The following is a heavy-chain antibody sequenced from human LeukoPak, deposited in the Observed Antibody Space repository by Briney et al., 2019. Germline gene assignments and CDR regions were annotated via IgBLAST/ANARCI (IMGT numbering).Heavy chain of an antibody. V-gene: IGHV4-59*01. CDR2: IHYTGST. D-gene: IGHD3-3*01. CDR3: ARDWRFLEWTQAFDI. Sequence: SETLSLTCTVSGGSINNYNRSWIRQPPGKRLEWIGYIHYTGSTNYNPSLKSRVTISVDTSKNQFSLKLSSVTAADTAVYYCARDWRFLEWTQAFDIWGQGTMVTVSS. CDR1: GGSINNYN. J-gene: IGHJ3*02.